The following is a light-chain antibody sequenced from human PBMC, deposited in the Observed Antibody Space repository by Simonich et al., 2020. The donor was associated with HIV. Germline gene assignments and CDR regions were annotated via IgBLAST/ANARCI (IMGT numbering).Light chain of an antibody. J-gene: IGKJ4*01. CDR3: QQYNNWPPLT. V-gene: IGKV3-15*01. Sequence: EIVMTQSPATLSVSPGERATLSCRASQGVSSDLAWYQQKLGQAPRLLIYGASTRATGIPARFSGSGSGTEFTLTISSLQSEDFAVYYCQQYNNWPPLTFGGGTKVEIK. CDR1: QGVSSD. CDR2: GAS.